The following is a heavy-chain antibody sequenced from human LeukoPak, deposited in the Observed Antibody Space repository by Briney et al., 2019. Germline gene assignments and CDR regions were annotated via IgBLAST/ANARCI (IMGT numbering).Heavy chain of an antibody. J-gene: IGHJ4*02. V-gene: IGHV1-18*01. D-gene: IGHD3-3*01. CDR3: ARGPRYDFWSGYYWGYFDY. CDR1: GYTFTSYG. Sequence: ASVKVSCKASGYTFTSYGISWVRQAPGQGLEWMGWISAYNGNTNYAQKLQGRVTMTTDTSTSTAYMELRSLRSEDTAVYYCARGPRYDFWSGYYWGYFDYWGQGTLVTVSS. CDR2: ISAYNGNT.